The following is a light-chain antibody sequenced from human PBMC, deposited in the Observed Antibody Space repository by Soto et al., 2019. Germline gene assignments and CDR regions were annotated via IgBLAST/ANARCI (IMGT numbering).Light chain of an antibody. V-gene: IGKV1-5*01. CDR2: DAS. Sequence: DIQMTQSPSTLSASVGDRVTITCWASQSISSWLAWYQQKPGKAPKLLIYDASSLESRVPSRFSGSASGTEFTLTISSPQPDDFATYYSQQYNSYFVTFGGGTPVEIK. J-gene: IGKJ4*01. CDR3: QQYNSYFVT. CDR1: QSISSW.